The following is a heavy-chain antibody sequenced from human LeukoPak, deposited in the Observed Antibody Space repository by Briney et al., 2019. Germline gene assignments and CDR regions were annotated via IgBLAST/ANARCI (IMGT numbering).Heavy chain of an antibody. Sequence: SETLSLTCAVYGGSFSGYYWSWIRQPPGKGLEWIGEINHSGSTNYNPSLKSRVTISVDTSKNQFSLKLSSVTPADTAVYYCARGVGGYCSGGSCYSEPNWFDPWGQGTLVTVSS. J-gene: IGHJ5*02. CDR1: GGSFSGYY. V-gene: IGHV4-34*01. CDR3: ARGVGGYCSGGSCYSEPNWFDP. D-gene: IGHD2-15*01. CDR2: INHSGST.